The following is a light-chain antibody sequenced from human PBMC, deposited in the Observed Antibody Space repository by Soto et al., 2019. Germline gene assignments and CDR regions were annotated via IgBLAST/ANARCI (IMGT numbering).Light chain of an antibody. Sequence: IQLTQSPSSLSASVGDRVTITCRASQDINSHLAWYQQKPGKAPKVLIYVASTLQSGVPSRFSGSGSGTDFTLTISSLQPDDFDSYYCQQVHSWPRTLGGGTKVDIK. CDR2: VAS. CDR1: QDINSH. J-gene: IGKJ4*01. V-gene: IGKV1-9*01. CDR3: QQVHSWPRT.